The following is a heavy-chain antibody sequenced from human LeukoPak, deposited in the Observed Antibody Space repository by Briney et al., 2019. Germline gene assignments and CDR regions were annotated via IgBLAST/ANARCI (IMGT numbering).Heavy chain of an antibody. Sequence: QPGGSLRLSCAASGFTFSGYWMHWVRQAPGKGLVWVSRIKRDATSTTYADSVKGRFTISRDNAKNTLYLEMNSLRAEDTAVYYCARTFAAAHIDYWGQGTLVTASS. D-gene: IGHD2-15*01. J-gene: IGHJ4*02. CDR1: GFTFSGYW. CDR3: ARTFAAAHIDY. V-gene: IGHV3-74*01. CDR2: IKRDATST.